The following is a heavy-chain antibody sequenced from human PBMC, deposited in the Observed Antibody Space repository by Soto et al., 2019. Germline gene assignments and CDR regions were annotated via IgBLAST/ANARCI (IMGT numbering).Heavy chain of an antibody. D-gene: IGHD4-17*01. CDR3: ARDLDYGDYIGWHDAFDI. Sequence: VKVSCKASGYTFTSYAMHWVRQAPGQRLEWMGWISAYNGNTNYAQKLQGRVTMTTDTSTSTAYMELRSLRSDDTAVYYCARDLDYGDYIGWHDAFDIWGQGTMVTVSS. CDR1: GYTFTSYA. CDR2: ISAYNGNT. V-gene: IGHV1-18*01. J-gene: IGHJ3*02.